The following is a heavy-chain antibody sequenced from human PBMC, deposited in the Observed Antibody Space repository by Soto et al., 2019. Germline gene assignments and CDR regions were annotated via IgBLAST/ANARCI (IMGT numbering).Heavy chain of an antibody. CDR2: IYYSGST. J-gene: IGHJ4*02. CDR3: ARHNYGSGSTYFDY. V-gene: IGHV4-59*08. CDR1: GGSISSYY. Sequence: SETLSLTCPVSGGSISSYYWSWIRQPPGKGLEWNGDIYYSGSTNYNPSLKSRVTISVDTSKNQFSLKLNSMTAADTAVYYCARHNYGSGSTYFDYWGQGTLVTVSS. D-gene: IGHD3-10*01.